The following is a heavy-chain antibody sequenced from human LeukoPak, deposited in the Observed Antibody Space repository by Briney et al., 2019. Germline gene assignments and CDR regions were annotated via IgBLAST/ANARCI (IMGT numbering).Heavy chain of an antibody. V-gene: IGHV3-23*01. Sequence: PGGSLRLSCAASGFTLSSYAMSWVRQAPGKGLEWVSAISASGGSTYYADSVKGRFTIPRDNSKNTLYLQMNSLRAEDTAVYYCAKGGRIDYGDYRDRYYYYYMDVWGKGTTVTISS. CDR3: AKGGRIDYGDYRDRYYYYYMDV. J-gene: IGHJ6*03. D-gene: IGHD4-17*01. CDR1: GFTLSSYA. CDR2: ISASGGST.